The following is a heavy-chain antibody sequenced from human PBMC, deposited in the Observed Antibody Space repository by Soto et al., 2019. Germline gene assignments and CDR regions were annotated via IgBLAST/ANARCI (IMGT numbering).Heavy chain of an antibody. Sequence: QVQLQESGPGLVKPSETLSLTCTVSGGSISSYYWSWIRQPPGKGLEWIGYIYYSGSTNYNPSLKGRVTISVDTSKNQFSLQLSSVTAADTAVYYCARDALGVPYGMDVWGQGTTVTVSS. CDR3: ARDALGVPYGMDV. V-gene: IGHV4-59*01. CDR2: IYYSGST. J-gene: IGHJ6*02. CDR1: GGSISSYY. D-gene: IGHD3-10*01.